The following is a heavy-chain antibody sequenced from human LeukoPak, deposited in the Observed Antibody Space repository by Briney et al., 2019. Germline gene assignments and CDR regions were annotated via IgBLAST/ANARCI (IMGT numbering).Heavy chain of an antibody. D-gene: IGHD7-27*01. CDR1: GFTFSSYA. V-gene: IGHV3-30-3*01. J-gene: IGHJ4*02. CDR3: ARPPPGDLH. Sequence: GRSLRLSCAASGFTFSSYAMHWVRQAPGKGLEWVAVISYDGSNKYYADSVKGRFTISGDNSKNTLYLQMNSLRAEDTAVYYRARPPPGDLHWGQGTLVTVSS. CDR2: ISYDGSNK.